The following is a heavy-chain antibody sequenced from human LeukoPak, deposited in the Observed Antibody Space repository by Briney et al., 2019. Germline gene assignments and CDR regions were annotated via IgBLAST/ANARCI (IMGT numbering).Heavy chain of an antibody. CDR2: IWYDGSNK. V-gene: IGHV3-33*01. CDR1: GFTFSSYG. J-gene: IGHJ6*02. D-gene: IGHD3-10*01. Sequence: GSLRLSCAASGFTFSSYGMHWVRQAPGKGLEWVAVIWYDGSNKYYADSVKGRFTISRDNSKNTLYLQMNSLRAEDTAVYYCARDLWNYYGSGSYPYGMDVRGQGTTVTVSS. CDR3: ARDLWNYYGSGSYPYGMDV.